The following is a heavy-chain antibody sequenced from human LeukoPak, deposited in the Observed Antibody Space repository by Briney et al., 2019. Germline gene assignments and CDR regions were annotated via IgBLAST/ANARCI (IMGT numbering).Heavy chain of an antibody. CDR3: AKGYCSGGSCYTAPFDY. CDR2: ISGSGGST. D-gene: IGHD2-15*01. J-gene: IGHJ4*02. CDR1: GFTFTTFA. Sequence: PGGSLRLSCAASGFTFTTFAMNWVRQAPGKGLERVSAISGSGGSTYYADSVKGRFTISRDNSKNTLYLQMNSLRAEDTAVYYCAKGYCSGGSCYTAPFDYWGQGTLVTVSS. V-gene: IGHV3-23*01.